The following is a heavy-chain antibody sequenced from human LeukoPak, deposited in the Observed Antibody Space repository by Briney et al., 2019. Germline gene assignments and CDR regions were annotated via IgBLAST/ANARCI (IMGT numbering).Heavy chain of an antibody. CDR2: IYYSGGT. CDR1: GGSVSSGSYY. Sequence: SETLSLTCTVSGGSVSSGSYYWSWIRQPPGKGLEWIGYIYYSGGTNYNPSPKSRVTISVDTSKNQFSLKLSSVTAADTAVYYCARVGSSSWYSHKTPFDYWGQGTLVTVSS. CDR3: ARVGSSSWYSHKTPFDY. V-gene: IGHV4-61*01. D-gene: IGHD6-13*01. J-gene: IGHJ4*02.